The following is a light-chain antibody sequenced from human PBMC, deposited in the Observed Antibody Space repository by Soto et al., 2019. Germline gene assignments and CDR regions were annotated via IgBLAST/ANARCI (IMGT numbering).Light chain of an antibody. CDR3: QQYSYFAT. V-gene: IGKV1-5*03. CDR1: QSISSW. J-gene: IGKJ1*01. Sequence: DIQMTQSPSTLSASVGDRVTITCRASQSISSWLTWYQQKAGQAPKLLIYKASIVESGVPSRFSGSASGTEFTLTISSLQPDDSATYYCQQYSYFATFGQGTRVEV. CDR2: KAS.